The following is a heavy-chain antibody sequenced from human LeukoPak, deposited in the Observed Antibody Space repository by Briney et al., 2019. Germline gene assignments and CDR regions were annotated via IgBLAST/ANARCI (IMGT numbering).Heavy chain of an antibody. J-gene: IGHJ4*02. V-gene: IGHV4-34*01. CDR3: TRAVAGHPD. Sequence: SETLSLTCAVSGVPFSNYYWSWVRQSPRQGLEWIGEIKHSGYTNYNPSLKSRVTMSIDTSKNQFSLILTSVTAADAGVYYCTRAVAGHPDWGQGTLVTVSS. CDR2: IKHSGYT. D-gene: IGHD6-19*01. CDR1: GVPFSNYY.